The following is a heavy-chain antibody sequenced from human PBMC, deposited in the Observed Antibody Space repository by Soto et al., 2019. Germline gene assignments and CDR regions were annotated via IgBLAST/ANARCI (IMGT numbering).Heavy chain of an antibody. CDR3: AKLVWWLRFGLDP. V-gene: IGHV3-30*18. CDR1: GFTFSSYG. D-gene: IGHD5-12*01. CDR2: ISYDGSNK. J-gene: IGHJ5*02. Sequence: QVQLVESGGGVVQPGRSLRLSCAASGFTFSSYGMHWVRQAPGKGLEWVAVISYDGSNKYYADSVKGRFTISRDNSKNTLYLQMNSLRAEETAVYYCAKLVWWLRFGLDPWGQGTLVTVSS.